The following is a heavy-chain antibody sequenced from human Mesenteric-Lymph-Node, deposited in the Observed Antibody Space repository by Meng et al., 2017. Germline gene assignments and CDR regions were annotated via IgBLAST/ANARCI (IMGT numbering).Heavy chain of an antibody. V-gene: IGHV3-7*01. CDR1: GFTFSSSW. D-gene: IGHD6-19*01. CDR3: AGGLTHHSSGWEGYFDS. J-gene: IGHJ4*02. Sequence: GESLKISCAASGFTFSSSWMSWVRQAPGKGLEWVANIKEDGSVKYYVDSMKGRFTISRDNAKNSLNLQMNSLRAEDTAVYYCAGGLTHHSSGWEGYFDSWGQGTLVTVSS. CDR2: IKEDGSVK.